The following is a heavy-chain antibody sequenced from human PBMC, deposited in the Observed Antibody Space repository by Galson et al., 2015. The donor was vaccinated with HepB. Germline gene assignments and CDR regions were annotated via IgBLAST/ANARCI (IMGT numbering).Heavy chain of an antibody. J-gene: IGHJ6*02. Sequence: SVKVSCKASGYTFTSYHMHWVRQAPGQGLEWMGIINPSGGSTSYAQKFQGRVTMTRDTSTSTVYMELSSLRSEDTAVYYCARVLAVAGRILYYYYGMDVWGQGTTVTVSS. CDR1: GYTFTSYH. CDR2: INPSGGST. D-gene: IGHD6-19*01. CDR3: ARVLAVAGRILYYYYGMDV. V-gene: IGHV1-46*01.